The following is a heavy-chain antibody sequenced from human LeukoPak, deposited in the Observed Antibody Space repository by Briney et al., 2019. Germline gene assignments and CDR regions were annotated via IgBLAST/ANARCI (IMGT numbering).Heavy chain of an antibody. D-gene: IGHD3-22*01. Sequence: SETLCLTCTVSGGSISTYCWSWIRQPPGKGLEWIGHIFTSGSTKYNPSLKSRVTMSLDTSNNEFSLKLNSVTAADTAVYYCARTYDSPGYYSPDYYYMDVWGKGTTVTISS. J-gene: IGHJ6*03. V-gene: IGHV4-4*07. CDR1: GGSISTYC. CDR3: ARTYDSPGYYSPDYYYMDV. CDR2: IFTSGST.